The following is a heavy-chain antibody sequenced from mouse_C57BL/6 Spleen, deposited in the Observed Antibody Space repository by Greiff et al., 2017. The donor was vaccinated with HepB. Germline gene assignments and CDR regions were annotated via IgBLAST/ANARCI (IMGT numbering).Heavy chain of an antibody. J-gene: IGHJ2*01. CDR1: GYTFTSHW. V-gene: IGHV1-50*01. CDR2: IDPSDSYT. D-gene: IGHD3-3*01. Sequence: QVQLQQPGAELVKPGASVKLSCKASGYTFTSHWMQWVKQRPGQGLEWIGEIDPSDSYTNYNQKFKGKATLTVDTSSSTAYMQLSSLTSEDSAVYYCARWLVDYWGQGTTLTVSS. CDR3: ARWLVDY.